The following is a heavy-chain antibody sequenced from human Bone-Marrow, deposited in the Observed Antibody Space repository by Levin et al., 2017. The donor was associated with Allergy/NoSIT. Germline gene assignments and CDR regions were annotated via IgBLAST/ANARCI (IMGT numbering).Heavy chain of an antibody. CDR1: GFTFSSYG. Sequence: GESPKISCAASGFTFSSYGMHWVRQAPGKGLEWVAVISYDGSRKFYADSVKGRFTISRDNSKNTLYLQMSSLRPEDTALYYCAKDFRAIAVARLDHWGQGILVTVSS. CDR2: ISYDGSRK. D-gene: IGHD6-19*01. J-gene: IGHJ4*02. CDR3: AKDFRAIAVARLDH. V-gene: IGHV3-30*18.